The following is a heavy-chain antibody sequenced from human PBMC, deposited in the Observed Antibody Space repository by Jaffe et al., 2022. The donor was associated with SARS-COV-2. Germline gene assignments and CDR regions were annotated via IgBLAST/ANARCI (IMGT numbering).Heavy chain of an antibody. CDR2: ISYDGSNK. Sequence: QVQLVESGGGVVQPGRSLRLSCAASGFTFSSCGMHWVRQAPGKGLEWVAVISYDGSNKYYADSVKGRFSISRDNSKNTLYLQMNSLRAEDTAVYYCAKDAGQWLVFSYGMDVWGQGTTVTVSS. V-gene: IGHV3-30*18. D-gene: IGHD6-19*01. J-gene: IGHJ6*02. CDR1: GFTFSSCG. CDR3: AKDAGQWLVFSYGMDV.